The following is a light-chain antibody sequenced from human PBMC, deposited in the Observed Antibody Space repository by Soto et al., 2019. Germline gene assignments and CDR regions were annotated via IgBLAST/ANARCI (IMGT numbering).Light chain of an antibody. Sequence: IQMTQSPSSLSASVGDRVTITCRASQSISRNLNWYQQKPGKAPELLIYTASNLQSGVPSRFSGSGSGTDFALTISSLQPEDSEVYYCQQSHSSPLSLGGGTKVDI. CDR3: QQSHSSPLS. CDR1: QSISRN. V-gene: IGKV1-39*01. J-gene: IGKJ4*01. CDR2: TAS.